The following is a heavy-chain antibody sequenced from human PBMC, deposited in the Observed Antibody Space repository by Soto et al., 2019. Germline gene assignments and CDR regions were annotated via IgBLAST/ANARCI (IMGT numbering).Heavy chain of an antibody. CDR1: GYTFPNYY. D-gene: IGHD6-13*01. J-gene: IGHJ4*02. CDR2: IKPSGGST. Sequence: ASVTVPCKASGYTFPNYYLHWVRQAPGQGREWLGIIKPSGGSTNYAQKFQGRVTMTRDNSQNTLYVEMTSLSAEDTAVYYCAREGQPAAGTTPHNWGQGTLVTVSS. V-gene: IGHV1-46*01. CDR3: AREGQPAAGTTPHN.